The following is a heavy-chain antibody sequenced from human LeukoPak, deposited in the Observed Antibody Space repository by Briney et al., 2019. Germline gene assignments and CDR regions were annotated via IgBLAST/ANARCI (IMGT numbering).Heavy chain of an antibody. CDR2: ISGSGGST. J-gene: IGHJ3*02. V-gene: IGHV3-23*01. CDR1: GFTFNNFA. Sequence: GGSLRLSCAASGFTFNNFAMSWVRQAPGKGLEWVSAISGSGGSTYYADSVKGRFTISRDNSKNTLFLQVNSLRAEDTAVYYCAKGPNYDILTGWRKTYNAFDIWGHGTMVTVSS. D-gene: IGHD3-9*01. CDR3: AKGPNYDILTGWRKTYNAFDI.